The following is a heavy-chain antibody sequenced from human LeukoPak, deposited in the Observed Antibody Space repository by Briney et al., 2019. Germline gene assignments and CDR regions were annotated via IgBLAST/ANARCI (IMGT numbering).Heavy chain of an antibody. CDR2: IYSGGST. CDR3: AREYPAPLHAFDI. D-gene: IGHD2-2*01. J-gene: IGHJ3*02. V-gene: IGHV3-53*01. CDR1: GFTFSSFG. Sequence: GRSLRLSCAASGFTFSSFGMHWVRQAPGKGLEWVSVIYSGGSTYYADSVKGRFTISRDNSKNTLYLQMNSLRAEDTAVYYCAREYPAPLHAFDIWGQGTMVTVSS.